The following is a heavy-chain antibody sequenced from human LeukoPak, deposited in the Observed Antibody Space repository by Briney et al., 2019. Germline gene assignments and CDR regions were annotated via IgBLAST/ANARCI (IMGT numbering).Heavy chain of an antibody. Sequence: SVKVSCKASGGTFSSYAISWVRQAPGQELEWMGGIIPIFGTANYAQKFQGRVTITTDESTSTAYMELSSLRSEDTAVYYCARGGWELLDDAFDIWGQGTMVTVSS. CDR1: GGTFSSYA. CDR3: ARGGWELLDDAFDI. CDR2: IIPIFGTA. D-gene: IGHD1-26*01. V-gene: IGHV1-69*05. J-gene: IGHJ3*02.